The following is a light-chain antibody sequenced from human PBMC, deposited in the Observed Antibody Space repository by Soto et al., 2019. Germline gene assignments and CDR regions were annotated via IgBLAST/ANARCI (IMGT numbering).Light chain of an antibody. CDR1: SGDVGGYNY. J-gene: IGLJ1*01. Sequence: QFVLTQPAPVSGSPGPSITIPLPGTSGDVGGYNYVSWYPQPPGKAPKLMIYDVVNRPSGVSNRFSGSKSGNTASLPISGFQAEDEADYYCSSYTSSSTLEVFGTGTKVTAL. CDR2: DVV. V-gene: IGLV2-14*03. CDR3: SSYTSSSTLEV.